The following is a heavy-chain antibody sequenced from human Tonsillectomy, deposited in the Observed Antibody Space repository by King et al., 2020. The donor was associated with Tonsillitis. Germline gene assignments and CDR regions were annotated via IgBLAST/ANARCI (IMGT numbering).Heavy chain of an antibody. CDR3: ARGRAHHQVAYYGLDV. Sequence: QLQESGPGLVKPSETLSLTCAVSGDSISSFTDYWGWVRQPPGKGLEWIGGMFYSGGTYYNPSLESRVTISVDTSKNQFSLRLNSVTAADTAVYYCARGRAHHQVAYYGLDVWGQGTTVTVSS. J-gene: IGHJ6*02. V-gene: IGHV4-39*01. CDR2: MFYSGGT. CDR1: GDSISSFTDY.